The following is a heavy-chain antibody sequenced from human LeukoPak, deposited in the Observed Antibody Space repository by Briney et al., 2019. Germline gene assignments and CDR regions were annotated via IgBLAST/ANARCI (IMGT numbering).Heavy chain of an antibody. CDR3: ARSSRGDAINFDY. J-gene: IGHJ4*02. Sequence: GVPLRLSCAASGFTFSSYWMHWVRQAPGKGLVWVSRLNSDGSSTSYADSVKGRLTISRDNAKNTLYLQMNSLRAEDTAVYYCARSSRGDAINFDYWGQGTLVTVSS. CDR1: GFTFSSYW. V-gene: IGHV3-74*01. CDR2: LNSDGSST. D-gene: IGHD2-21*02.